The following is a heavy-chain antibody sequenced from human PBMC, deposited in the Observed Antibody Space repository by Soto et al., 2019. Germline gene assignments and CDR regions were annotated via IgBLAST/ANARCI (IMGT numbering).Heavy chain of an antibody. CDR1: GGSISSSNW. V-gene: IGHV4-4*02. J-gene: IGHJ4*02. CDR3: ARGRWLQSRGYYFDY. Sequence: PSETLSLTCAVSGGSISSSNWWSWVRQPPGKGLEWIGEIYHSGSTNYNPSLKSRVTISVDKSKDQFSLKLSSVTAADTAVYYCARGRWLQSRGYYFDYWGQGTLVTVSS. D-gene: IGHD5-12*01. CDR2: IYHSGST.